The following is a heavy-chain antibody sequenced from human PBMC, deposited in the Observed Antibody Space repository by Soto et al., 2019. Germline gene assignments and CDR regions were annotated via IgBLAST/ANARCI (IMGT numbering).Heavy chain of an antibody. CDR3: ATSVGASGYEFY. CDR2: ISSRSNVI. V-gene: IGHV3-48*02. CDR1: GFTFSSYS. Sequence: GGSLRLSCVASGFTFSSYSMNWVRQAPGQGLEWVSYISSRSNVIYYADSVKGRFTISRDNAKNSLYLQMNSLRDEDTAVYYCATSVGASGYEFYWGQGTLVTVSS. J-gene: IGHJ4*02. D-gene: IGHD5-12*01.